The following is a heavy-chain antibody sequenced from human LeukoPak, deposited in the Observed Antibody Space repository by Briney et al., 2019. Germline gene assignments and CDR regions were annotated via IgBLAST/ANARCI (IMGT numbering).Heavy chain of an antibody. V-gene: IGHV3-33*06. Sequence: GGSLRLSCAASGFIFSNYGMHWVRQAPGKRLEWVAVIWNDGSETFHADSVKGRFRIARDNSKNTLYLQMNSLRAEDTAVYYCAKSGYSYGSSDYWGQGTLVTVSS. D-gene: IGHD5-18*01. CDR1: GFIFSNYG. CDR2: IWNDGSET. J-gene: IGHJ4*02. CDR3: AKSGYSYGSSDY.